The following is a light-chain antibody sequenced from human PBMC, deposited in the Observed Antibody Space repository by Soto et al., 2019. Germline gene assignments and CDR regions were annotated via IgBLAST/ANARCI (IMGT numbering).Light chain of an antibody. CDR1: QSVGMW. Sequence: DIELTQSPSTLSASVGDRVSITCRASQSVGMWLAWYQQKRGTAPKLLIFGASTLETDVPSRFRGGGSGAEFTLTITTLQPDDFATYFCQQYNSYPDTFGQGTVLEIK. CDR2: GAS. J-gene: IGKJ2*01. CDR3: QQYNSYPDT. V-gene: IGKV1-5*03.